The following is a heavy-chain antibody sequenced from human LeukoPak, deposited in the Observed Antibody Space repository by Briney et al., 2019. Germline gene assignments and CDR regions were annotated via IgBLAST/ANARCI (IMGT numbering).Heavy chain of an antibody. V-gene: IGHV3-30-3*01. CDR3: ATKLRNFDFWSGFSYYYGMDV. CDR1: GFTFSSYA. J-gene: IGHJ6*02. Sequence: PGGSLRLSCAASGFTFSSYAMSWVRQAPGKGLEWVAVISYDGSNKYYADSVKGRFTISRDNSKNTLYLQMNSLRTEDTAVYYCATKLRNFDFWSGFSYYYGMDVWGQGTTVTVSS. D-gene: IGHD3-3*01. CDR2: ISYDGSNK.